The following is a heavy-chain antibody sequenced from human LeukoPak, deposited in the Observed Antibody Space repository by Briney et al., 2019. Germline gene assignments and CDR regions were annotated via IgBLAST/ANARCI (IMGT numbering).Heavy chain of an antibody. D-gene: IGHD1-26*01. V-gene: IGHV1-24*01. CDR2: FDPEDGET. CDR3: ATVGWEIVGATLFDY. CDR1: GYTLTELS. J-gene: IGHJ4*02. Sequence: ASVKVSCKVSGYTLTELSMHWVRQAPGKGLEWMGGFDPEDGETIYAQKFQGRVTMTEDTSTDTAYMELSSLRSGDTAVYYCATVGWEIVGATLFDYWGQGTLVTVSS.